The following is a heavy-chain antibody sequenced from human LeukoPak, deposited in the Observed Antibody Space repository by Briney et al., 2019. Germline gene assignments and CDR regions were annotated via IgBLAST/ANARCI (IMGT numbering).Heavy chain of an antibody. CDR1: GGSICSSSYY. CDR3: ARETMYSSGWFDY. CDR2: IYSGGST. V-gene: IGHV3-53*01. Sequence: ETLSLTCTVSGGSICSSSYYWGWIRQPPGKGLEWVSVIYSGGSTYYADSVKGRFTISRDNSKNTLYLQMNSLRAEDTAVYYCARETMYSSGWFDYWGQGTLVTVSS. D-gene: IGHD6-19*01. J-gene: IGHJ4*02.